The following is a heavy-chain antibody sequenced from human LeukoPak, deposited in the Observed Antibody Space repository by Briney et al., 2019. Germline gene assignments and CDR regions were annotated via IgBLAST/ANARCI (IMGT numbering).Heavy chain of an antibody. J-gene: IGHJ5*02. CDR3: ARDYHYDGAPSWFDP. V-gene: IGHV4-59*12. Sequence: NPSETLSLTCTVSGGSISSYYWSWIRQPPGKGLEWIGYIYYSGSTYYNPSLKSRVTISVDTSKNQFSLKLSSVTAADTAVYYCARDYHYDGAPSWFDPWGQGTLVTVSS. CDR2: IYYSGST. CDR1: GGSISSYY. D-gene: IGHD3-22*01.